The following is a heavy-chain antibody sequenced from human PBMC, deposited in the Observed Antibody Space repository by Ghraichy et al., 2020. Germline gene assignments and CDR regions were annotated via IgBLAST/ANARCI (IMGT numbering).Heavy chain of an antibody. CDR2: INPHSGDT. CDR1: GYTFTGYY. Sequence: VKVSCKASGYTFTGYYMHWVRQAPGQGLEWMGWINPHSGDTNYVKKFQGRVTMTRDTSIDTAYMELSSLRSDDAAMYYCARVHYDFWSGYYFDYWGQGNRV. D-gene: IGHD3-3*01. CDR3: ARVHYDFWSGYYFDY. V-gene: IGHV1-2*02. J-gene: IGHJ4*02.